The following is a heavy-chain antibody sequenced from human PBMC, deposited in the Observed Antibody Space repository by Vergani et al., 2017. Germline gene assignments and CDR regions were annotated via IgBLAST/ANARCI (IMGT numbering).Heavy chain of an antibody. CDR1: GFTFSSYS. V-gene: IGHV3-21*01. J-gene: IGHJ4*02. D-gene: IGHD3-22*01. Sequence: EVQLVESGGGLVKPGGSLRLSCAASGFTFSSYSMNWVRQAPGKGLEWVSSISSSSSYIYYADSVKGRFTISRDNAKNSLYLQMNSLRAEDTAVYYCARDLFYYDSSGYYSGFSDYWGQGTLVTVSS. CDR3: ARDLFYYDSSGYYSGFSDY. CDR2: ISSSSSYI.